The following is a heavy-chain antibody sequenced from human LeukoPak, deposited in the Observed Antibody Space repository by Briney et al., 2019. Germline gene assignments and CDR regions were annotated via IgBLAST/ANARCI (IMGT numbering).Heavy chain of an antibody. CDR3: ASGMATMSSRYYFDY. J-gene: IGHJ4*02. Sequence: GGSLRLSCAASGFTFSTYSMNWVRQAPGQGLEWFSYISSSSNTIYYADSVKGRFTISRDNAKNSLYLQMNSLRAEDTAVYYCASGMATMSSRYYFDYWGQGTLVTVSS. V-gene: IGHV3-48*01. CDR1: GFTFSTYS. CDR2: ISSSSNTI. D-gene: IGHD5-24*01.